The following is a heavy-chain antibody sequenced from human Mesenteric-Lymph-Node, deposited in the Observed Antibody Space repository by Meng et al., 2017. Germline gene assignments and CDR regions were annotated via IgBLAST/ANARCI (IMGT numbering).Heavy chain of an antibody. CDR2: IKSKTDGGTT. V-gene: IGHV3-15*01. D-gene: IGHD3-22*01. CDR3: ARALWDSSGYDGDAFDI. CDR1: GFSFSRYW. J-gene: IGHJ3*02. Sequence: GESLKISCAASGFSFSRYWMSWVRQAPGKGLEWVGRIKSKTDGGTTDYAAPVKGRFTISRDDSKNTLYLQMNSLKTEDTAVYYCARALWDSSGYDGDAFDIWGQGTMVTVSS.